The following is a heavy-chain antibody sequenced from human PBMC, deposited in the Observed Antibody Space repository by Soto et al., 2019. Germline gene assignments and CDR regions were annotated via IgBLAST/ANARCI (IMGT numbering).Heavy chain of an antibody. V-gene: IGHV3-53*01. CDR3: ARESIGCGGDCLDY. Sequence: LGGSLRLSCAASGLTVSSNYRGWVRQAPGKGLGWVSLLYIDGGTRHSGDSAKGRLTTSTANHTNTLYLQMTSLRAEDTAVYYCARESIGCGGDCLDYWGQGTLGTVAA. CDR1: GLTVSSNY. D-gene: IGHD2-21*01. J-gene: IGHJ4*02. CDR2: LYIDGGT.